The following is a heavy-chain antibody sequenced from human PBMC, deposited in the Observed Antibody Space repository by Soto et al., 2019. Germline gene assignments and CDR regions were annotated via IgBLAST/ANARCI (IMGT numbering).Heavy chain of an antibody. Sequence: QVQLVQSGAEVKKPGSSVKVSCKASGGTFSRYTFTWVRQAPGQGLEWMGRIIPILDIPNYAQNFQGRVTIAAVKSPSTAYMELSSLRSADPAVYYCASHVTGVLVLGTSPPGGDNYGWDVWGQGTTVTVSS. CDR1: GGTFSRYT. J-gene: IGHJ6*02. D-gene: IGHD2-8*02. V-gene: IGHV1-69*02. CDR2: IIPILDIP. CDR3: ASHVTGVLVLGTSPPGGDNYGWDV.